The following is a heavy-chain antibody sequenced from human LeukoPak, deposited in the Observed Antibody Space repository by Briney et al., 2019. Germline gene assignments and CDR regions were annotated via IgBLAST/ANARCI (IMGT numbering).Heavy chain of an antibody. CDR3: AKDSSTTWFGGGSK. CDR1: GFTFSSYA. D-gene: IGHD3-10*01. CDR2: ISTDGNNK. Sequence: PGGSLRLSCAASGFTFSSYAMSWVRQAPGKGLEWVALISTDGNNKNYIDSVKGRFTISRDNSKNTLYLQMNSLRAEDTAVYWCAKDSSTTWFGGGSKWGQGTLVTVSS. V-gene: IGHV3-30*18. J-gene: IGHJ4*02.